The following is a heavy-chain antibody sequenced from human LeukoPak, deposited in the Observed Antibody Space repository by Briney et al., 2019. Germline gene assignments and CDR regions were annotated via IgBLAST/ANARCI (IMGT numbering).Heavy chain of an antibody. CDR3: ARGRGTFRYYFDY. CDR2: IWYDGSNK. Sequence: GGSLRLSCAASGFTFNSYGMHWVRQAPGKGLEWVAVIWYDGSNKYYADSVKGRFTISRDNSKNTLYLQMNSLRAEDTAVYYCARGRGTFRYYFDYWGQGTLVTVSS. V-gene: IGHV3-33*01. D-gene: IGHD3-16*01. J-gene: IGHJ4*02. CDR1: GFTFNSYG.